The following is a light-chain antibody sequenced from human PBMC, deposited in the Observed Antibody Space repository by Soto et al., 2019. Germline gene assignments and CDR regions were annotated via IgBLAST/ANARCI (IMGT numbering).Light chain of an antibody. Sequence: DIQMTQSPSSLSASVGDRVTITCRASQSIANYLNWYQQKPGEAPKLLIYDASSLQTGVPSRVSGSGSGTDFTLTISSLQPEDSATYYCQQRSSTPLTFGGGTKVDI. CDR2: DAS. CDR3: QQRSSTPLT. CDR1: QSIANY. V-gene: IGKV1-39*01. J-gene: IGKJ4*01.